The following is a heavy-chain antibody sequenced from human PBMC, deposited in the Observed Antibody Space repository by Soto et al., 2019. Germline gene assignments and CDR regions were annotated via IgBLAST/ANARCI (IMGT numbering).Heavy chain of an antibody. CDR2: IRSKANSYAT. Sequence: PGGSLRLSCAASGFTFSGSAMHWVRQASGKGLEWVGRIRSKANSYATAYAASVKGRFTISRDDSKNTAYLQMNSLKTEDTAVYYCTRQPLGQVYYYGMDVWGQGTTVTVSS. CDR3: TRQPLGQVYYYGMDV. J-gene: IGHJ6*02. V-gene: IGHV3-73*01. CDR1: GFTFSGSA.